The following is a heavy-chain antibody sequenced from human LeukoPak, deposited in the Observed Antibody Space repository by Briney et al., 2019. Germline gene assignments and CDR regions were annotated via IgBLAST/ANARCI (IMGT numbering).Heavy chain of an antibody. Sequence: GGSLRLSCAASGFTFSSYAMSWVRQAPGKGLEWVSAISASGGDTHYADSVKGRFTISRDNSRSTLYLQMNSLRAEDTAVYYCSKADYYYYMDVWGKGTTVTVSS. CDR1: GFTFSSYA. CDR3: SKADYYYYMDV. CDR2: ISASGGDT. D-gene: IGHD6-19*01. V-gene: IGHV3-23*01. J-gene: IGHJ6*03.